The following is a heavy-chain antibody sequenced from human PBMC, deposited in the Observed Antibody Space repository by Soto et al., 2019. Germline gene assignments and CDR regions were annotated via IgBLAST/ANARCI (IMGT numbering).Heavy chain of an antibody. V-gene: IGHV3-11*05. J-gene: IGHJ4*02. Sequence: GGALRLSCTASWLTFSDYYMAWIRQAPWKGLEWLAYVSSSSSYVNYADSVKGRYTISRDNSKNMLFLQINGLRAEDTAVYYCAKDPPTTETSFDYLARVILVTVPP. CDR3: AKDPPTTETSFDY. CDR1: WLTFSDYY. CDR2: VSSSSSYV. D-gene: IGHD1-1*01.